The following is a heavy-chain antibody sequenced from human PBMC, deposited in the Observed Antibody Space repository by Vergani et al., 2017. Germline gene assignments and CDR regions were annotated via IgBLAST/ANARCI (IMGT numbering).Heavy chain of an antibody. Sequence: EVLLVESGGDLVQPGGSLRLSCEASGFNFQIYWMGWVRQTAEKGLEWVANIKQDGSEDYYVDSVKGRFTITRDNAKKFIYLQMNSLRADDTAIYYCARKKYYDSKDYYQVEPFDYWGQGTLVTVSS. V-gene: IGHV3-7*01. D-gene: IGHD3-22*01. CDR3: ARKKYYDSKDYYQVEPFDY. CDR1: GFNFQIYW. J-gene: IGHJ4*02. CDR2: IKQDGSED.